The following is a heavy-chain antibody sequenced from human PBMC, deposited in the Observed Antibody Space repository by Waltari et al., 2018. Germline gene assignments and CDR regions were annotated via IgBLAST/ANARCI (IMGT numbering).Heavy chain of an antibody. D-gene: IGHD6-19*01. V-gene: IGHV2-5*02. J-gene: IGHJ4*02. Sequence: QITLKESGPTLVKPTQTLTLTCTFTGFSLTSTGVAVSWIRQPPGKALDWLALIHWDDEKWYSPSLRSRLTITKDTSRNQVVLTLINLYPVDTATYYCAGGWFYFDYWGQGTLVTVSS. CDR3: AGGWFYFDY. CDR2: IHWDDEK. CDR1: GFSLTSTGVA.